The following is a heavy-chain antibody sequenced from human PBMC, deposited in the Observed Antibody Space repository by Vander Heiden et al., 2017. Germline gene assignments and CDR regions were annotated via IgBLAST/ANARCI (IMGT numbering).Heavy chain of an antibody. CDR1: GFTFSSYG. D-gene: IGHD5-18*01. CDR3: AKEMYTAMALLDY. J-gene: IGHJ4*02. Sequence: QVQLVESGGGVVQPGRSLRLSCAASGFTFSSYGMHWVRQAQGKGLEWVAVISYDGSNKYYADSVKGRFTISRDNSKNTLYLQMNSLRAEDTAVYYCAKEMYTAMALLDYWGQGTLVTVSS. CDR2: ISYDGSNK. V-gene: IGHV3-30*18.